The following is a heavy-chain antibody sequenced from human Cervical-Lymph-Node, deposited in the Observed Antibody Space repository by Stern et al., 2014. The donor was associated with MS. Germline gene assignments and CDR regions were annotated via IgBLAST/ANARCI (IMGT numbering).Heavy chain of an antibody. J-gene: IGHJ5*02. CDR2: ISRSSSTI. CDR3: AREDELGGTA. V-gene: IGHV3-48*02. D-gene: IGHD1-14*01. Sequence: EVQLVESGGGLVKPGGSLRLSCEASGFTFSSYSMNWVRQAPGKGLEWVSYISRSSSTIYYADSVKGRFTISRDNAKTSLYLQMNSLRDEDTAVYYCAREDELGGTAWGQGTLVTVSS. CDR1: GFTFSSYS.